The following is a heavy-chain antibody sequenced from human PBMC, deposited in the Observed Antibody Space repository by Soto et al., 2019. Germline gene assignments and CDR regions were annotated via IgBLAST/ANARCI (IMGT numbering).Heavy chain of an antibody. CDR1: GFTFSSYA. D-gene: IGHD2-2*01. CDR3: ARDFRGYCSSTSCSSATYYYYYGMDV. Sequence: PGGSLRLSCAASGFTFSSYAMHWVRQAPGKGLEWVAVISYDGSNKYYADSVKGRFTISRDNSKNTLYLQMNSLRAEDTAVYYCARDFRGYCSSTSCSSATYYYYYGMDVWGQGTTVTVSS. CDR2: ISYDGSNK. J-gene: IGHJ6*02. V-gene: IGHV3-30-3*01.